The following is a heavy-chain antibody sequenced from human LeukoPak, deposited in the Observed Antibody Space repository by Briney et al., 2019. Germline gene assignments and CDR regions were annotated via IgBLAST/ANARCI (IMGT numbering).Heavy chain of an antibody. CDR3: TTDAHDYGDYVLDYGMDV. V-gene: IGHV3-15*01. CDR1: GFTFSNAW. Sequence: GGSLRLSCAASGFTFSNAWMSWVRQAPGKGLEWVGRSKSKTDGGTTDYAAPVKGRFTISRDDPKNTLYLQMNSLKTEDTAVYYCTTDAHDYGDYVLDYGMDVWGQGTTVTVSS. CDR2: SKSKTDGGTT. D-gene: IGHD4-17*01. J-gene: IGHJ6*02.